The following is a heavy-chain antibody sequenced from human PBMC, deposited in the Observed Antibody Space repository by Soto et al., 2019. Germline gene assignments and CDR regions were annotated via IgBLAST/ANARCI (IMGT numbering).Heavy chain of an antibody. CDR2: ISSSSNYI. CDR1: AFTFSSYS. J-gene: IGHJ4*02. CDR3: ARDGGYCSGGRCYLLYYFDS. V-gene: IGHV3-21*01. D-gene: IGHD2-15*01. Sequence: EVQLVESGGGLVKPGGSLRLSCAASAFTFSSYSMNWVRQAPGKGLERVSSISSSSNYIYYADSVKGRFNISRDNAKNALYLQMNSLRAEVAAVYYCARDGGYCSGGRCYLLYYFDSCFQGILVTVSS.